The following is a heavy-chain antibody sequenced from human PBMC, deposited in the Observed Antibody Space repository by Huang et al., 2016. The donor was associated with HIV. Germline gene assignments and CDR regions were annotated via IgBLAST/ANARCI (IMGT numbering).Heavy chain of an antibody. J-gene: IGHJ6*02. CDR2: IKQDGSEK. Sequence: EVQLVESGGGLVQPGGSLRLSCAASGFTFRGYWMSWVRPAPGKGMEWVANIKQDGSEKYYVDRVKGRFTISRENVKNALYLQMYSLRVEDTAIYYCARGGAPYYDFWSGGHHYGMDVWGQGTTVTVSS. D-gene: IGHD3-3*01. CDR1: GFTFRGYW. V-gene: IGHV3-7*04. CDR3: ARGGAPYYDFWSGGHHYGMDV.